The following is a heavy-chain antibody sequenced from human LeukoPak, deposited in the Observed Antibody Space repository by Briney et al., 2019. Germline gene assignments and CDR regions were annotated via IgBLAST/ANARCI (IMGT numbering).Heavy chain of an antibody. V-gene: IGHV5-51*01. D-gene: IGHD3-10*01. CDR1: GSIFTNYW. CDR3: ATYAGSSSKYFQD. J-gene: IGHJ1*01. Sequence: GASLQISCKSSGSIFTNYWIGWLRQLPRKGLEWMGLIYPGESDTRYSPSFQGQVTISADKSISTAYLQRSSLQASDTAMYYCATYAGSSSKYFQDWGQGTLVTVSS. CDR2: IYPGESDT.